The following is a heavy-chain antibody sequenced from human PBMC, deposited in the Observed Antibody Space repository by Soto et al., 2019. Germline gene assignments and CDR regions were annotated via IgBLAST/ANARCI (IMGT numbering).Heavy chain of an antibody. CDR2: INSDGIST. J-gene: IGHJ3*02. V-gene: IGHV3-74*01. Sequence: GGSLRLSCAASGFTFSSYWMHWVRQAPGKGLVWVSRINSDGISTSYADSVKGRFTISRDNAKNTMYLQMNSLRAEDTAVYYCARDHGRDGYTRDAFDIWGQGTMVTVSS. D-gene: IGHD5-12*01. CDR3: ARDHGRDGYTRDAFDI. CDR1: GFTFSSYW.